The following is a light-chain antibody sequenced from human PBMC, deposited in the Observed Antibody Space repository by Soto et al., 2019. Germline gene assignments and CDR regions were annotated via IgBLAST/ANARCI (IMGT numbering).Light chain of an antibody. CDR1: QSVSSD. V-gene: IGKV3-15*01. Sequence: EKVMTQFPAIPFIYTGGRATPSCRARQSVSSDLAWYQQKPGQAPRLLIYGASTRATGIPARFSGSGSGTEFALTISSLQSEDFAVYSCQQYNNWPWTFGQGTKVDIK. CDR2: GAS. J-gene: IGKJ1*01. CDR3: QQYNNWPWT.